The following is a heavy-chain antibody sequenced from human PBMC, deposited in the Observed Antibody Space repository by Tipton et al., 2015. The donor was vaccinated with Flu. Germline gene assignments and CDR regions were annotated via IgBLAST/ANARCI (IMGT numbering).Heavy chain of an antibody. V-gene: IGHV3-74*01. D-gene: IGHD3-9*01. CDR1: GFTFSNYW. Sequence: SLRLSCAASGFTFSNYWMHWVRQAPGKGLVWVSRINSDGSNTTYADSVKGRFTISRDNVKNTLFVQMNSLRAEDTGVYYCARDPGGHRYYYYGMDVWGQGTTVTVSS. J-gene: IGHJ6*02. CDR2: INSDGSNT. CDR3: ARDPGGHRYYYYGMDV.